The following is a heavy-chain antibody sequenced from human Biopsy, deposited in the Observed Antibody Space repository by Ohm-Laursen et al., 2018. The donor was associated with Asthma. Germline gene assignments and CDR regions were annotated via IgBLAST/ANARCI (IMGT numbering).Heavy chain of an antibody. D-gene: IGHD3-10*01. CDR3: AKDRFDGSVTSHYYYYGIDV. J-gene: IGHJ6*02. Sequence: SLRLSCAASGFSFSNLGMHWVRQAPGKGPEWVALISYDGREKGYVDSVKGRFTISRDNFRNTLYVEMSSLRPEDSATYYCAKDRFDGSVTSHYYYYGIDVWGQGTAVTVSS. CDR1: GFSFSNLG. CDR2: ISYDGREK. V-gene: IGHV3-30*18.